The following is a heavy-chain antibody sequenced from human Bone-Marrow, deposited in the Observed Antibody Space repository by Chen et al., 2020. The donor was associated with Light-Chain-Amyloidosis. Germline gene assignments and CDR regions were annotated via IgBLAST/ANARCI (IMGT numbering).Heavy chain of an antibody. V-gene: IGHV4-39*01. CDR1: GGSISSNTYY. J-gene: IGHJ4*02. CDR3: ARSLSLALDH. CDR2: IYYSGST. Sequence: QLHLQESGPGLVKPSETLSLTCTVSGGSISSNTYYWGWVRQPPGKGLEWIGSIYYSGSTYYNASLKSRVTISVDASKNQFSLKVKSVTAADTATYYCARSLSLALDHWGQGALVIVSS.